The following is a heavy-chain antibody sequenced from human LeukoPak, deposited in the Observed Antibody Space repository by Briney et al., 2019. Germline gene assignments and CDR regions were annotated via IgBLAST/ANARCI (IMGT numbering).Heavy chain of an antibody. Sequence: GRSLRLSCAGSGFTFDNFAMHWVRQAPGKGLEWVSGITWKSRVKTYTPSVKGRFTISRDDSRNTLYVQMNSLRPEDTAVYYCAKGDMDWRQGTLVTVSS. D-gene: IGHD2-15*01. CDR2: ITWKSRVK. CDR3: AKGDMD. V-gene: IGHV3-9*01. CDR1: GFTFDNFA. J-gene: IGHJ4*02.